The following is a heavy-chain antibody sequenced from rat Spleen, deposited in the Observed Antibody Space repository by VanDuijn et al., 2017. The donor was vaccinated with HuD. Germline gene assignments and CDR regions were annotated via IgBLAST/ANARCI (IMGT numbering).Heavy chain of an antibody. CDR1: GFSLTIYN. CDR2: MWSGGST. V-gene: IGHV2-45*01. Sequence: QVQLMESGPGLVQPSETLSLTCTVSGFSLTIYNVHWVRQPPGKGLEWMGVMWSGGSTNYNSALKSRLSISRDTSKSQVFLKMNSLQTEDTAIYFCTSPFRWFAYWGQGTLVTVSS. J-gene: IGHJ3*01. CDR3: TSPFRWFAY.